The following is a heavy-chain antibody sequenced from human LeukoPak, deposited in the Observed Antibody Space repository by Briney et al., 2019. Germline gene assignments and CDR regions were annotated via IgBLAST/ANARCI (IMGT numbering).Heavy chain of an antibody. V-gene: IGHV1-8*01. J-gene: IGHJ6*02. CDR1: GYTFTSYD. Sequence: ASVKVSFKASGYTFTSYDINWVRQATGQGLEWMGWMNPNSGNTGYAQKFQGRVTMTRNTSISTAYMELSSLRSEDTAVYYCARGGRGIAAVYYYYGMDVWGQGTTVTVSS. CDR3: ARGGRGIAAVYYYYGMDV. CDR2: MNPNSGNT. D-gene: IGHD6-13*01.